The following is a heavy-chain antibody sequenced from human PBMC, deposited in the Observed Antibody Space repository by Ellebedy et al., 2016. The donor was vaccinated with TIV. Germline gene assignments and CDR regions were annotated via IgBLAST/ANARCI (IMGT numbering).Heavy chain of an antibody. V-gene: IGHV3-23*01. J-gene: IGHJ4*02. CDR3: ARRNTDFAFDS. CDR2: ISANGGTT. Sequence: GESLKISCAASGFTFSDYYMNWVRQAPGKGLEWVSIISANGGTTYYADPVKGRFTIARDNSKNTLFLQMSSLRAEDTAVYFCARRNTDFAFDSWGQGTLVTVSS. CDR1: GFTFSDYY. D-gene: IGHD3/OR15-3a*01.